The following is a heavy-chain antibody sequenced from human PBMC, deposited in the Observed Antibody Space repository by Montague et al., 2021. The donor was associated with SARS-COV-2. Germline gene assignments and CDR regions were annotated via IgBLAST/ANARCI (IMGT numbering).Heavy chain of an antibody. V-gene: IGHV4-61*01. CDR1: GGSVSSGSYY. J-gene: IGHJ6*02. CDR2: INYSGST. D-gene: IGHD2/OR15-2a*01. CDR3: ARPGRAPFHYALDV. Sequence: SETLSLTCIVYGGSVSSGSYYWSWIRQPQGKRLEWIGYINYSGSTNYNPSLKIRVTISVDMSRNQFSLKLRSVTAADTAVYYCARPGRAPFHYALDVWGQGTTVTVSS.